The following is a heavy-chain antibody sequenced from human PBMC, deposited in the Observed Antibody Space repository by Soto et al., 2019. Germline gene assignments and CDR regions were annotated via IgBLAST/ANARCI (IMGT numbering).Heavy chain of an antibody. CDR3: AKGGGHCSGGSCYTDYYYGMDV. CDR2: ISYDGSNK. V-gene: IGHV3-30*18. J-gene: IGHJ6*02. D-gene: IGHD2-15*01. CDR1: GFTFSSYG. Sequence: GGSLRLSCAASGFTFSSYGMHWVRQAPGKGLEWVAVISYDGSNKYYADSVKGRFTISRDNSKNTLYLQMNSLRAEDTAVYYCAKGGGHCSGGSCYTDYYYGMDVWG.